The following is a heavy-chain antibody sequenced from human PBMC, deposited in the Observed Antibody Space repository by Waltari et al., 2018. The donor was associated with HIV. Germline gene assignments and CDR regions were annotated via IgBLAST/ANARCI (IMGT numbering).Heavy chain of an antibody. CDR3: ARQFTTGTTIYHYYYGMDV. Sequence: QVQLQESGPGLVKPSETLSLTCTVSGGSISSYYWIWIRQPAGKGLEWIGRIYTSGTATDNPSLRRRVTMSVDTSKNQFSLQLSSVTAADTAVYYCARQFTTGTTIYHYYYGMDVWGQGTTVTVSS. D-gene: IGHD1-1*01. CDR1: GGSISSYY. V-gene: IGHV4-4*07. J-gene: IGHJ6*02. CDR2: IYTSGTA.